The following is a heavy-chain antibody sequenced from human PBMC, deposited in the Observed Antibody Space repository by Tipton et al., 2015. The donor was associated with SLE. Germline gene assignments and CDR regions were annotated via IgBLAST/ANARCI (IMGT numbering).Heavy chain of an antibody. Sequence: SLRLSCAASGFTFNDYAMHWVRQAPGKGLEWGSSISSSSTFIYYADSVKGRFTISRDNAKNSLYLQMNSLRAEDTAVYYCARDPPRDAFDIWGQGTTVTVSS. J-gene: IGHJ3*02. V-gene: IGHV3-21*01. CDR2: ISSSSTFI. CDR1: GFTFNDYA. CDR3: ARDPPRDAFDI.